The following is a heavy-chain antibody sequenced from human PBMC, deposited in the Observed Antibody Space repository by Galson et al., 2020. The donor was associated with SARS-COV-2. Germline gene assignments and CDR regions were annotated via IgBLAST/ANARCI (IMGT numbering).Heavy chain of an antibody. J-gene: IGHJ4*02. D-gene: IGHD3-10*01. Sequence: SETLSLTCTVSGASISSINFYWGWIRQPPGKGLEWIGSLYYVGKTFYNPSLKSRVTMSIDSSKMQFSLKLRSVTAADKAIYYCARHFGSGSYQAYFDYWGQGTLVIVSS. CDR2: LYYVGKT. V-gene: IGHV4-39*01. CDR1: GASISSINFY. CDR3: ARHFGSGSYQAYFDY.